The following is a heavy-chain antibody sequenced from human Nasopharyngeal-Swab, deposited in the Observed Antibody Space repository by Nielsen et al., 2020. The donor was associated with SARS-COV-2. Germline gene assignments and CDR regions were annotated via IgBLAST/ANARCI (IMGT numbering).Heavy chain of an antibody. D-gene: IGHD2-15*01. Sequence: GGSLRLSCAASGFTFSTYWMHWVRQPPGKGLLWVSRIDTDGTITDYADSVKGRFTISRDNAKNTLYLQMNSLRAEDTAVYYCARDVGGRDNYWGQGALVTVPS. J-gene: IGHJ4*02. CDR1: GFTFSTYW. CDR2: IDTDGTIT. V-gene: IGHV3-74*01. CDR3: ARDVGGRDNY.